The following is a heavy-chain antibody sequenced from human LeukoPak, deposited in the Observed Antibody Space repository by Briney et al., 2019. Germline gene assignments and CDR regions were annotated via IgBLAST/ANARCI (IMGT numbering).Heavy chain of an antibody. CDR1: GSRFTSYW. D-gene: IGHD1-20*01. Sequence: GGALKICWKGSGSRFTSYWIGGVRQRPGKGLEGMGIIYPGDYDTRYSPSLQGQGTISADTSISTAYLQWSSLKASDTAMYYCARSDPYITGTNFDYWGQGTLVTVSS. J-gene: IGHJ4*02. V-gene: IGHV5-51*01. CDR2: IYPGDYDT. CDR3: ARSDPYITGTNFDY.